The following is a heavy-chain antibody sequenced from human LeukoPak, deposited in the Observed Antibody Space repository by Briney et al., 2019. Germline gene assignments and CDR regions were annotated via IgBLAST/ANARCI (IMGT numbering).Heavy chain of an antibody. Sequence: GGSLKLSCTASGFSFRSYAMHWVRQAPGKGLEYVSAISRSGNTTYYADSVKGRFTVSRDNSKKTLFLQMSDLRPEDTAVYYCATPGSSWGQGSLVIVSS. CDR2: ISRSGNTT. J-gene: IGHJ4*02. V-gene: IGHV3-64*02. CDR1: GFSFRSYA. CDR3: ATPGSS. D-gene: IGHD6-13*01.